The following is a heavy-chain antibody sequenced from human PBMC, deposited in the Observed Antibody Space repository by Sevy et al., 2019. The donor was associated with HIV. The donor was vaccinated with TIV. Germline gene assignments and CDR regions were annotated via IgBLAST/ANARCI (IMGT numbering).Heavy chain of an antibody. Sequence: GGSLRLSCAASGFTFSTYGMRWVRQAPGKGLEWVAVMWFDGSNTYHADSVKGRFTISRDIAKNTLHLQMNSLRAEDTAVYYCARDLEFYDYGDYGPAFMPDYWGQGTLVTVSS. CDR2: MWFDGSNT. CDR3: ARDLEFYDYGDYGPAFMPDY. V-gene: IGHV3-33*01. CDR1: GFTFSTYG. D-gene: IGHD4-17*01. J-gene: IGHJ4*02.